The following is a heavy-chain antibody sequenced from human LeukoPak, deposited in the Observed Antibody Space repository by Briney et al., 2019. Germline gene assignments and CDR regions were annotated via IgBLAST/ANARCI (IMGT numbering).Heavy chain of an antibody. V-gene: IGHV3-21*01. J-gene: IGHJ4*02. D-gene: IGHD5-18*01. CDR3: ARGPVDTAMVIGYYFDY. CDR1: GFTFSSYS. CDR2: ISSSSSYI. Sequence: PGGSLRLSCAASGFTFSSYSMNWVRQAPGKGLEWVSSISSSSSYIYYADSVKGRFTISRDNAKNSLYLQMSSLRAEDTAVYYCARGPVDTAMVIGYYFDYWGQGTLVTVSS.